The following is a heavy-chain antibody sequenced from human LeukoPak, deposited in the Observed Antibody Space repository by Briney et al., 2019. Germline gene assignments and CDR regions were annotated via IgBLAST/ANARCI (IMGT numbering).Heavy chain of an antibody. J-gene: IGHJ4*02. CDR1: GFTFGDYA. V-gene: IGHV3-49*04. Sequence: SLRLSCTASGFTFGDYAMSWVRQAPGKGLEWVGYIRSRAYGGAAEYAASVKGRFTITRDDSKSIAYLQMSNLNTEDTAVYYCAASSGFDYWGQGTLVTVSS. D-gene: IGHD6-25*01. CDR3: AASSGFDY. CDR2: IRSRAYGGAA.